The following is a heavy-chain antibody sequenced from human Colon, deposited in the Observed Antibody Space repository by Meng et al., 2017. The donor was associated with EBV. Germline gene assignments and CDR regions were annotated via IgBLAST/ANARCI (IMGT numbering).Heavy chain of an antibody. CDR3: TRHTAYSQGY. V-gene: IGHV4-4*02. Sequence: QVHLQESGPGLVRPSEXLYLTCAVSDCSRRSTNWWNWVRQPPGKGLEWIGQIDYRENPYYSPSLRSRVTISVDKSKNQVSLNLNSVTAADTAIYYCTRHTAYSQGYWGQGTLVTVSS. D-gene: IGHD4-11*01. CDR2: IDYRENP. CDR1: DCSRRSTNW. J-gene: IGHJ4*02.